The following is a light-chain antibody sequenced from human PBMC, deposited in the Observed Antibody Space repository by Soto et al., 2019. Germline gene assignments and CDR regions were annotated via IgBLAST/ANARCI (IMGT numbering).Light chain of an antibody. CDR2: GAS. Sequence: DIQMTQFPSSVSASIGDRVTITCRASQGIINYLAWYQQKPGKAPKLLIYGASTLQSGVPSRFSVSGSVTDFTLAIASLQPEDFATYYCQQTSVFPRTFGGGTKVEIK. J-gene: IGKJ4*01. CDR3: QQTSVFPRT. CDR1: QGIINY. V-gene: IGKV1D-12*01.